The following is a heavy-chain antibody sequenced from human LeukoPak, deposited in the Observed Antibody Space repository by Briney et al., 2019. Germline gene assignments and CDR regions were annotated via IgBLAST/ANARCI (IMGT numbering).Heavy chain of an antibody. J-gene: IGHJ4*02. D-gene: IGHD3-16*02. CDR2: IYRSGTT. Sequence: SETLSLTCTVSGDSISSGHYWGWIRLPPGKGLEWIAIIYRSGTTYYSPSLKSRVTISVDTSKNQFSLKLTSVTAADTAVYYCARNAIRLGELSDFDYWGQGTLVTVSS. V-gene: IGHV4-38-2*02. CDR1: GDSISSGHY. CDR3: ARNAIRLGELSDFDY.